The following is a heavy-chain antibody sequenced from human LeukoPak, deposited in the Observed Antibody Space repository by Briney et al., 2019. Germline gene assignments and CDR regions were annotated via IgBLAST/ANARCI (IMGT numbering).Heavy chain of an antibody. Sequence: GASVKVSCKASGYTFTSYDINWVRQATGQGLEWMGWMNPNSGNTGYAQKFQGRVTITRNTSISTAYMELSSLRSEDTAVYYCASSVVPAAHLDAFDIWGQGTMGTVSS. D-gene: IGHD2-2*01. V-gene: IGHV1-8*03. CDR2: MNPNSGNT. CDR3: ASSVVPAAHLDAFDI. J-gene: IGHJ3*02. CDR1: GYTFTSYD.